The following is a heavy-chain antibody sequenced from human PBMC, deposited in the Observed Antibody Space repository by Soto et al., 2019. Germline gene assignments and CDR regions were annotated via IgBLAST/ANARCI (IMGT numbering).Heavy chain of an antibody. J-gene: IGHJ6*02. CDR1: GFTFSNAW. Sequence: GGSLRLSCAASGFTFSNAWMNWVRQAPGKGLEWVGRIKSKTDGGTTDYAAPVKGRFTISRDDSKNTLYLQMNSLKTEDTAVYYCTTDSESRGKNYYYYYGMDVWGQGTTVTVSS. CDR2: IKSKTDGGTT. D-gene: IGHD6-13*01. V-gene: IGHV3-15*07. CDR3: TTDSESRGKNYYYYYGMDV.